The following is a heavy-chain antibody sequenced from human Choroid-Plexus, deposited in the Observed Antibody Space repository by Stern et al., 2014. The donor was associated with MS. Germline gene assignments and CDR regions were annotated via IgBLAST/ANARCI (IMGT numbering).Heavy chain of an antibody. CDR1: GFTFGSCA. CDR2: VSYDGSNK. D-gene: IGHD2/OR15-2a*01. V-gene: IGHV3-30*18. J-gene: IGHJ5*02. Sequence: VQLVESGGGVVQPGRPLRLSCVASGFTFGSCAMDWVRQAPGKGLGWVAGVSYDGSNKYYADSVKGRFTISRDNSQNTLYMQMSSLRPEDTAVYYCAKDRHYLTYFFDHWGQGSLVTVSS. CDR3: AKDRHYLTYFFDH.